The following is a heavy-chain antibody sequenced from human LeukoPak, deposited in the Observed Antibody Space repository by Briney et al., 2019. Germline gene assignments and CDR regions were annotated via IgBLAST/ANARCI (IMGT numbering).Heavy chain of an antibody. V-gene: IGHV4-59*12. CDR1: RGSISSYY. Sequence: SETLSLTCAVSRGSISSYYWSWIRQPPGKGLEWIGYIYYNGRTNYNPSLKSRVTISVATSKNQFSLQLNSVTPEDTAVYYCARGGYSGYDPHLDYWGQGTLVTVSS. D-gene: IGHD5-12*01. CDR2: IYYNGRT. CDR3: ARGGYSGYDPHLDY. J-gene: IGHJ4*02.